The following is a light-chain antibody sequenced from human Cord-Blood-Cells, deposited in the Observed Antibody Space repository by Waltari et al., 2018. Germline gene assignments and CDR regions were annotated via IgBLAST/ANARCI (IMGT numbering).Light chain of an antibody. J-gene: IGLJ2*01. CDR2: GKN. CDR1: SLRSYY. V-gene: IGLV3-19*01. CDR3: NSRDSSGNHPVV. Sequence: SSELTQDHAVSVALGQTVRITCQGDSLRSYYASWYQQKPGQAPVLVIYGKNNRPSGIPDRFSGSSSGNTASLTITGAQAEDEADYYCNSRDSSGNHPVVFGGGTKLTV.